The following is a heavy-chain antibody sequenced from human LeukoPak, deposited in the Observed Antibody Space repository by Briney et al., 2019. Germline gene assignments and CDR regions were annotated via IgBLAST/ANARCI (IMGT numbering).Heavy chain of an antibody. Sequence: ASVKVSCKASGYAFTSYGISWVRQAPGQGLEWMGWISAYNGNTNYAQKLQGRVTMTTGTSTSTAYMELRSLRSDDTAVYYCARTENGYSSGWYGGGLVDYWGQGTLVTVSS. CDR2: ISAYNGNT. CDR1: GYAFTSYG. D-gene: IGHD6-19*01. V-gene: IGHV1-18*01. J-gene: IGHJ4*02. CDR3: ARTENGYSSGWYGGGLVDY.